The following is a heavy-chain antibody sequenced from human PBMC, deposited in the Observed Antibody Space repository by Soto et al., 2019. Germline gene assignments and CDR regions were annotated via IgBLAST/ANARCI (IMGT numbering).Heavy chain of an antibody. V-gene: IGHV3-21*01. Sequence: PGGSLRLSYAASGLTFRSFSMHWVRQAPGQGLAWVSSISSSSSDIYYADSVTGRGTISRDNAKNSLYLQMNSLRAEDTAVYYCARDPPIDYYDSSGYSVGYWGQGTLVTVSS. CDR2: ISSSSSDI. CDR1: GLTFRSFS. D-gene: IGHD3-22*01. CDR3: ARDPPIDYYDSSGYSVGY. J-gene: IGHJ4*02.